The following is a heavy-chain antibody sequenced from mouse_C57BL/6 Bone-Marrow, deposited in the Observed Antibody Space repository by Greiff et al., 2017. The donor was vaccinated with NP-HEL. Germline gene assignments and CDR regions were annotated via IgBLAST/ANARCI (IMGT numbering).Heavy chain of an antibody. CDR3: ARRGAGWYFDV. CDR1: GYAFTNYL. V-gene: IGHV1-54*01. Sequence: QVQLQHSGAELVRPGTSVKVSCKASGYAFTNYLIEWVKQRPGQGLEWIGVINPGSGGTNYNEKFKGKATLTADKSSSTAYMQLSSLTSEDSAVYFCARRGAGWYFDVWGTGTTVTVSS. J-gene: IGHJ1*03. CDR2: INPGSGGT.